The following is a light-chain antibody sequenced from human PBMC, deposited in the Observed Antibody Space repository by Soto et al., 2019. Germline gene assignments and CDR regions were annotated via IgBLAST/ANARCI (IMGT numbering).Light chain of an antibody. J-gene: IGKJ2*02. CDR3: QQYNSYPCT. CDR1: QSLSSGQ. CDR2: GGS. V-gene: IGKV3-20*01. Sequence: EIVLTQSPGTLSLSPGERATLSCRASQSLSSGQLVWYQQKPGQAPRLLIYGGSSRATGIPSRFSGRGSGTDFTLTISRLEPEDFATYYCQQYNSYPCTFGQGTKLEIK.